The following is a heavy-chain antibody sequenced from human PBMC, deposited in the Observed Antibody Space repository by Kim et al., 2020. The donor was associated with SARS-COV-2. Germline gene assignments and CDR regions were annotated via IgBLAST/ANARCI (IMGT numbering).Heavy chain of an antibody. D-gene: IGHD5-12*01. V-gene: IGHV1-69*13. CDR2: ITPIFGTA. CDR1: GGTFSTYA. J-gene: IGHJ4*02. Sequence: SVKVSCKASGGTFSTYAITWVRQAPGQGLEWMGTITPIFGTAKYAQRFQGRVTITADLSTSTAYMELSSLRSEDTAIYYCARTSPEAGGHSPGNFFDYWGQGTLVTVSS. CDR3: ARTSPEAGGHSPGNFFDY.